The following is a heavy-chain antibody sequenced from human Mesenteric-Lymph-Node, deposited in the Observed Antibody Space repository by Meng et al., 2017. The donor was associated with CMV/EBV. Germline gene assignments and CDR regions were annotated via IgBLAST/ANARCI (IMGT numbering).Heavy chain of an antibody. CDR3: TRGVRTTTIDL. CDR2: IYYSGHT. V-gene: IGHV4-59*01. CDR1: GGSISSYY. D-gene: IGHD1/OR15-1a*01. Sequence: SETLSLTCNVSGGSISSYYWNWIRQSPGKGLEWIGYIYYSGHTNYNPSLRSRVTISLDTSKQQVFLRLKSVTAADTAVYYCTRGVRTTTIDLWGRGTLVTVSS. J-gene: IGHJ5*02.